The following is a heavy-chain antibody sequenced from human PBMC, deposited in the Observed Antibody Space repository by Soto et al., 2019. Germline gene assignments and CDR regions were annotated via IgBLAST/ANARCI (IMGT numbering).Heavy chain of an antibody. CDR2: INAGNGNT. CDR1: GYTFTSYA. D-gene: IGHD3-9*01. J-gene: IGHJ4*02. Sequence: ASVKVSCKASGYTFTSYAMHWVRQAPGQRLEWMGWINAGNGNTKYSQKFQGRVTITRDTSASTAYMELSSLRSEDTAVYYCARGFVGYFDWLLFTGPFDYWGQGTLVTSPQ. V-gene: IGHV1-3*01. CDR3: ARGFVGYFDWLLFTGPFDY.